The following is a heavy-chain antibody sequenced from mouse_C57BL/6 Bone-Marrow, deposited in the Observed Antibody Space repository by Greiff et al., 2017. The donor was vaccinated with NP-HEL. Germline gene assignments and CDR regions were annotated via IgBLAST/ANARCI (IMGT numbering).Heavy chain of an antibody. V-gene: IGHV7-3*01. CDR2: IRNKANGYTT. CDR3: ARLRQLRLRAMDY. Sequence: EVKLMESGGGLVQPGGSLSLSCAASGFTFTDYYMSWVRQPPGKALEWLGFIRNKANGYTTEYSASVKGRFTISRDNSQSILYLQMNALRAEDSATYYCARLRQLRLRAMDYWGQGTSVTVSS. J-gene: IGHJ4*01. CDR1: GFTFTDYY. D-gene: IGHD3-2*02.